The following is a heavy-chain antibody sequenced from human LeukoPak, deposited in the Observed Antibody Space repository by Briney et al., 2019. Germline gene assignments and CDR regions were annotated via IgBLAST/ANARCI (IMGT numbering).Heavy chain of an antibody. D-gene: IGHD3-3*01. J-gene: IGHJ3*02. Sequence: GGSLRLSCAASGFTSSSYWMHWVRQAPGEGLVWISRINTDGSSTTYADSVKGRFTISRDTAKNTLYLQMNSLRVEDTAMYYCARDWRAIWGQGTMVTVSS. V-gene: IGHV3-74*01. CDR2: INTDGSST. CDR1: GFTSSSYW. CDR3: ARDWRAI.